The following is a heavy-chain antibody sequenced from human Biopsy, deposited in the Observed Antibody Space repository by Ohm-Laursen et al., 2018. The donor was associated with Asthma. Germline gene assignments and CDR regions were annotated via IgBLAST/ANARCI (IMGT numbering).Heavy chain of an antibody. CDR3: AKDWKSLYVQYFFEY. Sequence: SLRLSCAASGFTFSSYALSWVRQAPGKGLEWVSGISGDAQRTYYEDSVKGRFTISRDDSENTIYLQLNSLRAEDTAVYYCAKDWKSLYVQYFFEYWGQGTLVTVSS. D-gene: IGHD5/OR15-5a*01. CDR2: ISGDAQRT. J-gene: IGHJ4*02. CDR1: GFTFSSYA. V-gene: IGHV3-23*01.